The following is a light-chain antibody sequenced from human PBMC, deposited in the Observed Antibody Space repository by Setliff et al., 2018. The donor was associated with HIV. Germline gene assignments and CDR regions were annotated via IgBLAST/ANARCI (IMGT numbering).Light chain of an antibody. CDR1: RSDVGAYNS. CDR2: DVS. CDR3: NSFASNNAYRPDV. V-gene: IGLV2-14*03. J-gene: IGLJ1*01. Sequence: QSVLAQPASVSGSPGQVITVSCTGTRSDVGAYNSVSWFQQHPGRAPKLIIFDVSSRPSGVSNRFSGSKSANTASLTISGLQAEDEADYYCNSFASNNAYRPDVFGTGTKVTVL.